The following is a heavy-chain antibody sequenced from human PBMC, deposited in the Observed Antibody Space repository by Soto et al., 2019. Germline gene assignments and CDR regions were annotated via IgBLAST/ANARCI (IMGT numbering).Heavy chain of an antibody. Sequence: GSLRLSCSVSGFTFSAYWMHWVRQVPGKGLTWVSRISDDGSTATYADSVKGRFVISRDNAKNSLYLEMNTLRADDSGLYYCARGPRVSSTGTGAHWGRGTLVTVSS. J-gene: IGHJ4*02. CDR1: GFTFSAYW. V-gene: IGHV3-74*01. CDR2: ISDDGSTA. D-gene: IGHD1-1*01. CDR3: ARGPRVSSTGTGAH.